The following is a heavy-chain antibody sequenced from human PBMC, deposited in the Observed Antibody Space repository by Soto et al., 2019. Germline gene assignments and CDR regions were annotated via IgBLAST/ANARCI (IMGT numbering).Heavy chain of an antibody. CDR2: IYYSGST. V-gene: IGHV4-59*01. D-gene: IGHD2-21*02. CDR3: ARGDTYGGNSY. J-gene: IGHJ4*02. CDR1: GGSISSYY. Sequence: SETLSLTCTVSGGSISSYYWSWFRQPPGKGLEWIGYIYYSGSTNYNPSLKSRVTISVDTSKNQFSLKLSSVTAADTAVYYCARGDTYGGNSYWGQGTLVTVSS.